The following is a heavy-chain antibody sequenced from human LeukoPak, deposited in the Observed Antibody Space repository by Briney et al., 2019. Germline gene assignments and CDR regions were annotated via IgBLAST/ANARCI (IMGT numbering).Heavy chain of an antibody. CDR2: IFSNDEK. CDR1: GFSLSNARMG. D-gene: IGHD1-26*01. CDR3: ARSGSYGDYFDY. V-gene: IGHV2-26*01. J-gene: IGHJ4*02. Sequence: SGPTLVNPTETLTLTCTVSGFSLSNARMGVSWILQPPGKALEWLAHIFSNDEKSYSTSLKSRLTISKDTSKSQVVLTMTNMDPVDTATYYCARSGSYGDYFDYWGQGTLVTVSS.